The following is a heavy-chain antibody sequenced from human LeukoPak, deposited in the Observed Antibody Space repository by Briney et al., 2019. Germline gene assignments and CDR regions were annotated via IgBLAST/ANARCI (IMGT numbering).Heavy chain of an antibody. CDR3: ARVSDTDGSGRLGGYFDY. D-gene: IGHD3-10*01. J-gene: IGHJ4*02. CDR2: INHSGST. CDR1: GGSFSGYY. V-gene: IGHV4-34*01. Sequence: PSETLSLTCAVYGGSFSGYYWSWIRQPPGKGLEWTREINHSGSTNYNPSLKSRVTISVDTSKNQFSLKLSSVTAADTAVYYCARVSDTDGSGRLGGYFDYWGQGTLVTVSS.